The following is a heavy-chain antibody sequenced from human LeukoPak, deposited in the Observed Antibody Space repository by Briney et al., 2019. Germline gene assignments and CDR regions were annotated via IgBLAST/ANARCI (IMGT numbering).Heavy chain of an antibody. CDR2: INAGNGNT. Sequence: ASVKVSCKASGYTFTSYAMHWVRQAPGQRLEWMGWINAGNGNTKYSQKFQGRVTITADESTSTAYMELSSLRSEDTAVYYCARPGFLESRGLDYWGQGTLVTVSS. CDR1: GYTFTSYA. D-gene: IGHD3-3*01. V-gene: IGHV1-3*01. CDR3: ARPGFLESRGLDY. J-gene: IGHJ4*02.